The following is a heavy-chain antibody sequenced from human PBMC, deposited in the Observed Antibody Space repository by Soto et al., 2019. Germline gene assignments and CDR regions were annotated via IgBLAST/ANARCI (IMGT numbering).Heavy chain of an antibody. CDR3: ARDTYLGYCSGGSCYSGVWDDY. V-gene: IGHV1-2*02. CDR2: INPNSGGT. J-gene: IGHJ4*02. D-gene: IGHD2-15*01. Sequence: ASVKVSCKASGYTFTGYYMHWVRQAPGQGLEWMGWINPNSGGTNYAQKFQGRVTMTRDTSISTAYMELSRLRSDDTAVYYCARDTYLGYCSGGSCYSGVWDDYWGQGTLVTVSS. CDR1: GYTFTGYY.